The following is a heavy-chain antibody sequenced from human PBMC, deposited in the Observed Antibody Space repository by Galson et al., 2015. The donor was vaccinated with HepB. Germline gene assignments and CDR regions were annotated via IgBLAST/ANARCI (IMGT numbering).Heavy chain of an antibody. Sequence: SETLSLTCTVSGGSITNSYWSWIRQPPGKGLEWIGYIYYSGRSDYNPSLNSRVTISFDTSKSQFSLRLTSVTAADTAVYYCARFYYDSSGCQYYSDYWGQGTLVTVSS. J-gene: IGHJ4*02. CDR3: ARFYYDSSGCQYYSDY. CDR1: GGSITNSY. D-gene: IGHD3-22*01. CDR2: IYYSGRS. V-gene: IGHV4-59*01.